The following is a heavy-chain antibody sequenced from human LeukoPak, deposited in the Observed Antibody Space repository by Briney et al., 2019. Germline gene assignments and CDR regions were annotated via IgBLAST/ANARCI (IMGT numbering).Heavy chain of an antibody. J-gene: IGHJ3*02. Sequence: GGSLRLSCAASGFTFSSYGMSWVRQAPGKGLEWVSAISGSGGSTYYADSVKGRFTISRDNSKNTLYLQMNSLRAEDTAVYYCAKDWTYYDILTGYYHFDAFDIWGQGTMVTVSS. V-gene: IGHV3-23*01. CDR1: GFTFSSYG. D-gene: IGHD3-9*01. CDR3: AKDWTYYDILTGYYHFDAFDI. CDR2: ISGSGGST.